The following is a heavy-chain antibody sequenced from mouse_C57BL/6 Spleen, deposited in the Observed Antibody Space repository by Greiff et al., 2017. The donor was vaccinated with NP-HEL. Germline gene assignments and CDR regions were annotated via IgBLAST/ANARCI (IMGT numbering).Heavy chain of an antibody. J-gene: IGHJ4*01. CDR2: IRSKSSNYAT. Sequence: EVQRVESGGGLVQPKGSLKLSCAASGFTFNTYAMHWVRQAPGKGLEWVARIRSKSSNYATYYADSVKDRFTISRDDSQSMLYLQMNNLKTEDTAMYYCVRRAYYDYDYAMDYWGQGTSVTVSS. CDR1: GFTFNTYA. D-gene: IGHD2-4*01. CDR3: VRRAYYDYDYAMDY. V-gene: IGHV10-3*01.